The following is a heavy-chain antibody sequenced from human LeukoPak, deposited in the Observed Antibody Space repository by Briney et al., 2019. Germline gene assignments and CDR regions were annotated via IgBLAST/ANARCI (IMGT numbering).Heavy chain of an antibody. J-gene: IGHJ4*02. D-gene: IGHD3-3*01. CDR3: ARGLASGYPPIPFDY. CDR1: GGSFSGYY. Sequence: PSETLSLTCAVYGGSFSGYYWSWIRQPPGKGLEWIGEINHSGSTKYTSSLKSRVTISVDTSKNQFSLSLDSVTAADTAVYYCARGLASGYPPIPFDYWGQGTLVTVSS. CDR2: INHSGST. V-gene: IGHV4-34*01.